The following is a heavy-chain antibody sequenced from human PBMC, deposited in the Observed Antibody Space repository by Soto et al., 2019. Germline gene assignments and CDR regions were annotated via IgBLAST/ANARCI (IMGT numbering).Heavy chain of an antibody. CDR2: INSDGSST. Sequence: GGSLRLSCAASGFTFSSYWMHWVRQAPGKGLVWVSRINSDGSSTSYADSVKGRFTISRDNAKNTLYLQMKSLRAEDTAVSYCARGGGYCSSTSCYPDHFDYWGQGTLVTVSS. CDR1: GFTFSSYW. CDR3: ARGGGYCSSTSCYPDHFDY. V-gene: IGHV3-74*01. J-gene: IGHJ4*02. D-gene: IGHD2-2*03.